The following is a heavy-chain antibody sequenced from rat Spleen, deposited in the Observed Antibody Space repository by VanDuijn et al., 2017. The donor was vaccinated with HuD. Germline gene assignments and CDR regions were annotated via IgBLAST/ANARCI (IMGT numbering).Heavy chain of an antibody. J-gene: IGHJ2*01. D-gene: IGHD1-9*01. CDR2: IQNGGNT. V-gene: IGHV2-19*01. CDR3: ARDYGSNLGVDH. Sequence: VQLVESGGGLVQPGRSLKLSCATSGFTFSDYYMAWVRQPPGKGLEWMGRIQNGGNTDYNSALKSRLSISRDTSKSQVFLKMNSVQTEDTAMYFCARDYGSNLGVDHWGQGVMVTVSS. CDR1: GFTFSDYY.